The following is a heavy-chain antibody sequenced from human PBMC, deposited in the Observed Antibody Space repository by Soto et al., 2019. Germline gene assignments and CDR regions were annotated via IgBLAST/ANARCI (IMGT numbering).Heavy chain of an antibody. Sequence: SETLSLTCAVSGGSISSSNWWSWVSQPQGKGLECIGEIYHSGSTNYNPSLKSRVTISVDTSKNQFSLKLSSVTAADTAVYYCARGGLGYCSSTSCPGRRWFDPWGQGTLVTVSS. J-gene: IGHJ5*02. D-gene: IGHD2-2*01. CDR1: GGSISSSNW. CDR3: ARGGLGYCSSTSCPGRRWFDP. V-gene: IGHV4-4*02. CDR2: IYHSGST.